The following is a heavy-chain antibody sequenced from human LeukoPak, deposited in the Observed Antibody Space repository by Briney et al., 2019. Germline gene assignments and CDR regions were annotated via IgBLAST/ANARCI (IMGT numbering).Heavy chain of an antibody. V-gene: IGHV1-2*06. CDR3: ASSGEATVTDAEYFQH. CDR2: INPSSGGT. D-gene: IGHD4-17*01. CDR1: GYTFTGYY. Sequence: GASVKVSCKASGYTFTGYYMHWVRQAPGQGLEWMGRINPSSGGTNYAQKFQGRVTMTRDTSISTVYMELSRLRSDDTAVYYCASSGEATVTDAEYFQHWGQGTLVTVSS. J-gene: IGHJ1*01.